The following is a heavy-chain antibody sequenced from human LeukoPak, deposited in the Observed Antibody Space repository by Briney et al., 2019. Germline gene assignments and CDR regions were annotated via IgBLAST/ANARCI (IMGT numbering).Heavy chain of an antibody. CDR1: GFTFTNYG. D-gene: IGHD2-2*01. CDR2: ISDSAI. J-gene: IGHJ4*02. CDR3: ARDLAIVVVPAAVYFDY. Sequence: GGSLRLSCATSGFTFTNYGMNWVRQAPGKGLEWVSYISDSAILYADSVKGRFTISRDNSKNTLYLQMNSLRAEDTAVYYCARDLAIVVVPAAVYFDYWGQGTLVTVSS. V-gene: IGHV3-48*01.